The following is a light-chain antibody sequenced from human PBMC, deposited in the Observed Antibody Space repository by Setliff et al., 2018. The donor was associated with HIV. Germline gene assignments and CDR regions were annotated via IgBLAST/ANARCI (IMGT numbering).Light chain of an antibody. J-gene: IGLJ1*01. CDR1: NIGSKS. CDR3: QVWDSSSDHHV. V-gene: IGLV3-21*03. Sequence: SYELTQPPSVSVAPGKTARITCGGNNIGSKSVHWYQQKPGQAPVLVVYDDNDRPSGIPERFSGSNSGNTATLTISRVEAGDEADYYCQVWDSSSDHHVFGTGTKVTAL. CDR2: DDN.